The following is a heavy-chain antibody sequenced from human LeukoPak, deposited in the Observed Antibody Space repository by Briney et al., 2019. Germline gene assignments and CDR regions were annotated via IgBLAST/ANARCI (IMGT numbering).Heavy chain of an antibody. J-gene: IGHJ3*02. CDR2: ISSSSSYT. D-gene: IGHD3-10*01. Sequence: PGGSLRLSCAASGFTFSDYYMGWIRQAPGKGLEWVSYISSSSSYTNYADSVKGRFTISRDNAKNSLYLQMNSLRAEDTAVYYCARSDYYGAGSYYGDAFDIWGQGTMVTVSS. CDR1: GFTFSDYY. V-gene: IGHV3-11*06. CDR3: ARSDYYGAGSYYGDAFDI.